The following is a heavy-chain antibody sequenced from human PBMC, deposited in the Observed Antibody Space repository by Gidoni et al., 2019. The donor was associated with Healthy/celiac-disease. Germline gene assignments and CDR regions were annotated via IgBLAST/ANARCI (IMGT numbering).Heavy chain of an antibody. CDR2: IRSKAYGGTT. V-gene: IGHV3-49*05. Sequence: EVQLVESGGGLVKPGRSLRLSCTASGFTFGDYAMSWFRQAPGKGLEWGGFIRSKAYGGTTEYAASVKGRVTISRDDSKSIAYLQMNSLKTEDTAVYYCTRGQFTPRGAFDIWGQGTMVTVSS. D-gene: IGHD1-26*01. CDR3: TRGQFTPRGAFDI. J-gene: IGHJ3*02. CDR1: GFTFGDYA.